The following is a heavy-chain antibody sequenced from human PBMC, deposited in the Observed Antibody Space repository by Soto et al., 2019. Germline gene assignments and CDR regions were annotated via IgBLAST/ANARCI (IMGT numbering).Heavy chain of an antibody. J-gene: IGHJ6*02. CDR1: GYTFTSYG. Sequence: ASVKVSCKASGYTFTSYGISWARQAPGQGLEWMGWISAYNGNTNYAQKLQGRVTMTTDTSTSTAYMELRSLRSDDTAVYYCARERHVDTAMAYYYYYGMDVWGQGTTVTVSS. D-gene: IGHD5-18*01. V-gene: IGHV1-18*01. CDR3: ARERHVDTAMAYYYYYGMDV. CDR2: ISAYNGNT.